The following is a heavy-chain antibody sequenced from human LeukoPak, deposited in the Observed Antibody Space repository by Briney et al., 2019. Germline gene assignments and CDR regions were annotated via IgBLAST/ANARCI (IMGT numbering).Heavy chain of an antibody. CDR1: GYSISSDYY. V-gene: IGHV4-38-2*02. CDR3: ARGPGPFDY. Sequence: SETLSLTCTVSGYSISSDYYWGWIRQPPGKGLEWIGNIFHNGNTYYNPSLKSRVTMSIDTSKKQFSLNLSSVTAADTAVYYCARGPGPFDYWGQGTLVTVSS. CDR2: IFHNGNT. J-gene: IGHJ4*02.